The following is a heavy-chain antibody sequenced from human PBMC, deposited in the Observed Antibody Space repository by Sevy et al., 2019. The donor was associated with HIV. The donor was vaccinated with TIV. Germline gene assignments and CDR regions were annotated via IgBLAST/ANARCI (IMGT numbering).Heavy chain of an antibody. CDR3: TRRQPGDLDYFDY. J-gene: IGHJ4*02. D-gene: IGHD3-16*01. CDR1: GFTFSGSA. V-gene: IGHV3-73*01. Sequence: GGSLRLSCAASGFTFSGSAMHWVRQASGKGLEWVGRIRRKANSYATAYAASVKGRFTISRDDSKNTAYLQMNSRKTKDTAVYYCTRRQPGDLDYFDYWGQGTLVTVSS. CDR2: IRRKANSYAT.